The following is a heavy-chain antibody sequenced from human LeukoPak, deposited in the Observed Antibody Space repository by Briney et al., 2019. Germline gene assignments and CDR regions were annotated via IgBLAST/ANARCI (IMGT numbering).Heavy chain of an antibody. CDR2: IYHSGST. CDR3: ARDRGYYYGMDV. CDR1: GGSISSGGYS. J-gene: IGHJ6*02. V-gene: IGHV4-30-2*01. Sequence: PSQTLSLTCAVSGGSISSGGYSWSWIRQPPGKGLEWIGYIYHSGSTYYNPSLESRVTISVDRSKNQFSLKLSSVTAADTAVYYCARDRGYYYGMDVWGQGTTVTVSS.